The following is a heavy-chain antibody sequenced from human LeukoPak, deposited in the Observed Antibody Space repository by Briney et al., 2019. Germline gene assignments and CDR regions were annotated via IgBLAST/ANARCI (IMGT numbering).Heavy chain of an antibody. V-gene: IGHV3-20*01. Sequence: PGGSLRLSCAASGFTFDDYGMSWVRQAPGKGLEWVSGINWNGGSTGYADSVKSRFTISRDNAKNSLYLQMNSLRAEDTALYHCARNTAAGLFDYWGQGTLVTVSS. CDR3: ARNTAAGLFDY. J-gene: IGHJ4*02. D-gene: IGHD6-13*01. CDR2: INWNGGST. CDR1: GFTFDDYG.